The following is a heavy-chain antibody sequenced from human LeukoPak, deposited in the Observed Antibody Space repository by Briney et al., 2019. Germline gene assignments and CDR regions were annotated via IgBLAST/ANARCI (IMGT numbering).Heavy chain of an antibody. CDR1: GFTLSHYA. D-gene: IGHD3-10*01. V-gene: IGHV3-30-3*01. Sequence: GGSLRLSCAASGFTLSHYAMHWVRQAPGKGLEWVSIISYDGTHKYSADSVRGRFTISRDNSKNTLYLQMNSLRHEDTAVYYCAKENTPMASPWYFEDWGPGTLVTVSS. J-gene: IGHJ1*01. CDR3: AKENTPMASPWYFED. CDR2: ISYDGTHK.